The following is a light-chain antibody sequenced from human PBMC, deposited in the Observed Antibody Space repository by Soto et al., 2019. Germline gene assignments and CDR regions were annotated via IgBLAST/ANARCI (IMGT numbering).Light chain of an antibody. CDR3: EQSYRTPYT. V-gene: IGKV1-39*01. J-gene: IGKJ2*01. CDR1: QSTSSY. CDR2: AAS. Sequence: DIQMTQSPSSLSASVGDRVTITCRASQSTSSYLGWDQQKPGKAPKLLIYAASSLHSGVPSRFSGSGSGTDFTLTISSLQPEDFATYYCEQSYRTPYTFGQGTKLQI.